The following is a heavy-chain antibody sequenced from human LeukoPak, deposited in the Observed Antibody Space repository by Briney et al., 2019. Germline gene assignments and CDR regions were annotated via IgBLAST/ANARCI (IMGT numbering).Heavy chain of an antibody. CDR2: ISYDGSNK. J-gene: IGHJ3*02. CDR1: GFTFSSYG. V-gene: IGHV3-30*18. D-gene: IGHD2-15*01. Sequence: PGGSLRLSCAASGFTFSSYGMHWVRQARGKGLEWVAVISYDGSNKYYADSVKGRFTMSRDNSKNTLYVLMNSLRAEDTAVYYCAKDQGGYCSGGSCAILWAFDIWGQGTMVTVSS. CDR3: AKDQGGYCSGGSCAILWAFDI.